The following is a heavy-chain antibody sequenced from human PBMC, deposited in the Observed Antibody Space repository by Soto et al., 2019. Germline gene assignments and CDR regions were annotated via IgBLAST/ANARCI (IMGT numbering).Heavy chain of an antibody. CDR3: VRQGIDYLHGLVDV. CDR1: SGPDRSHN. D-gene: IGHD4-17*01. CDR2: VYYTGDT. V-gene: IGHV4-59*08. J-gene: IGHJ6*02. Sequence: QVQLQQSGPRLVKPSETLSLTCTVSSGPDRSHNWGWIRQPPGRGLEWIGYVYYTGDTAYNPSLTGRVTIPADTSTNDISLTLNSVTAAAPAVYYCVRQGIDYLHGLVDVWGQGTTVSVSS.